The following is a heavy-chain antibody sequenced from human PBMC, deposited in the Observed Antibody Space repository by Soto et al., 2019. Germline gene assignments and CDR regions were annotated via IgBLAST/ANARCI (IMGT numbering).Heavy chain of an antibody. CDR3: ARDYGNYYGSGSYSRGFDP. CDR1: GYTFTSYG. J-gene: IGHJ5*02. Sequence: ASVKVSCKASGYTFTSYGISWVRQAPGQGLEWMGWISAYNGNTNYAQKLQGRVTMTTDTSTSTAYMELRSLRSDDTAVYYCARDYGNYYGSGSYSRGFDPWGQGTLVTVSS. CDR2: ISAYNGNT. D-gene: IGHD3-10*01. V-gene: IGHV1-18*01.